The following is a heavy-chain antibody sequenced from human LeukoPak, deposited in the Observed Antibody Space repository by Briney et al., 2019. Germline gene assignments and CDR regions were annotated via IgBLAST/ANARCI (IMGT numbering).Heavy chain of an antibody. V-gene: IGHV4-34*01. CDR2: INHSGST. J-gene: IGHJ6*02. CDR3: ARGGRCSSTSCYARMFAYYYYGMDV. Sequence: SETLSLTCAVYGGSFSGCYWSWIRQPPGKGLEWIGEINHSGSTNYNPSLKSRVTISVDTSKNQFSLKLSSVTAADTAVYYCARGGRCSSTSCYARMFAYYYYGMDVWGQGTTVTVSS. CDR1: GGSFSGCY. D-gene: IGHD2-2*01.